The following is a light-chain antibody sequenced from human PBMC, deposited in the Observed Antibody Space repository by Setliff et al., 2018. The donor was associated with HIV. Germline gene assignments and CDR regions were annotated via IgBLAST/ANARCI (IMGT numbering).Light chain of an antibody. CDR1: SSDVGSYRL. V-gene: IGLV2-23*02. Sequence: SVLTQPASVSGSPGQAITISCTGTSSDVGSYRLVSWYQQHPGKAPKLMIYEVNKRPSGVSNRFSASKSGSTASLTISGLQAEDEADYYCCSYATSRSLVFGGGTKVTVL. J-gene: IGLJ3*02. CDR3: CSYATSRSLV. CDR2: EVN.